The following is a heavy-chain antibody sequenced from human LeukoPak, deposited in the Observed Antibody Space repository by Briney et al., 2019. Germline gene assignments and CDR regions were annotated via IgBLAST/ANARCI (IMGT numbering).Heavy chain of an antibody. CDR3: AKASNSGYFYGSGRYENWFDA. Sequence: GGSLRLSCVSSGFTFSSYWMHWVRQAPGKGLVWVSRINTDGRTTTYADSVKGRFTISRDNAKNTLYLQMNSLRAEDTAVYYCAKASNSGYFYGSGRYENWFDAWGQGTLVTVSS. CDR1: GFTFSSYW. V-gene: IGHV3-74*01. D-gene: IGHD3-10*01. J-gene: IGHJ5*02. CDR2: INTDGRTT.